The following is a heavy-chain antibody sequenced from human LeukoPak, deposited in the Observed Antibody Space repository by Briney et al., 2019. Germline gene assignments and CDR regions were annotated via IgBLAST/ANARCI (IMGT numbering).Heavy chain of an antibody. J-gene: IGHJ4*02. V-gene: IGHV1-69*04. CDR1: GGIFSSYT. CDR3: ARDDADSAYADGDY. CDR2: IIPLLGVA. Sequence: SVRVSCKASGGIFSSYTISWVRQAPGQGLEWMGRIIPLLGVANYAQKFQGRVTIIADKSTSTAYMELSSLRSEDTAVYYCARDDADSAYADGDYWGQGTLVTVSS. D-gene: IGHD5-12*01.